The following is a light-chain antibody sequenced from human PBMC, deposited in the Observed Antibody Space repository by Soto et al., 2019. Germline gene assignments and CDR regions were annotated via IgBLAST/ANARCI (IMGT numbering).Light chain of an antibody. CDR3: SSYTSVTTPLYV. CDR1: TSDVGNSNR. Sequence: QSALTQPASVSGSPGQSITISCTGTTSDVGNSNRVSWCQQHPGKAPQLIIYDVTYRPSGVSNRFSGSKSGSTASLTISGLQAEDEADYYCSSYTSVTTPLYVFGAGTKVTVL. CDR2: DVT. V-gene: IGLV2-14*03. J-gene: IGLJ1*01.